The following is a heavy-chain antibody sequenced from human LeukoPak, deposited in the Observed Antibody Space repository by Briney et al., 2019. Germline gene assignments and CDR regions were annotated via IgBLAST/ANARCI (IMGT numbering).Heavy chain of an antibody. V-gene: IGHV3-23*01. CDR2: ISGSGGST. CDR3: AKVAVVTAISIDY. Sequence: GGSLRLSCAASGFTFISYAMSGVRQAPGKGLEWVSAISGSGGSTYYADSVKGRFTISRDNSKNTLYLQMNSLRAEDTAVYDCAKVAVVTAISIDYWGQGTLVTVSS. D-gene: IGHD2-21*02. CDR1: GFTFISYA. J-gene: IGHJ4*02.